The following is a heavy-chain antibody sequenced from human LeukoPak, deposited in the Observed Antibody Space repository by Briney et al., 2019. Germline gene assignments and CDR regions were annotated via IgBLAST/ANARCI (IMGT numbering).Heavy chain of an antibody. CDR1: GFTFSSYS. CDR3: ARRLSTQTYYDFWSGYSYAFDI. CDR2: ISSSSSYI. J-gene: IGHJ3*02. Sequence: GGSLRLSCAASGFTFSSYSMNWVRQAPGKGLEWVSSISSSSSYIYYADSVKGRFTISRDNAKNSLYLQMNSLRAEDTAVYYCARRLSTQTYYDFWSGYSYAFDIWGQGTMVTVSS. D-gene: IGHD3-3*01. V-gene: IGHV3-21*01.